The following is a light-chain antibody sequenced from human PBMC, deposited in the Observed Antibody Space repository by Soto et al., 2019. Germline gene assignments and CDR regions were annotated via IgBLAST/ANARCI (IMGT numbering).Light chain of an antibody. CDR1: SSNIGAGYD. J-gene: IGLJ1*01. V-gene: IGLV1-40*01. CDR2: SNS. CDR3: QSYDSSLSGYV. Sequence: QSVLTQPPSVSGAPGQRVTISCTGSSSNIGAGYDVHWYQQLPGTAPKLLIYSNSNRPSGVPDRFSGSKSGTSASLAITGLQAEDEADYYCQSYDSSLSGYVFGTETKLTVL.